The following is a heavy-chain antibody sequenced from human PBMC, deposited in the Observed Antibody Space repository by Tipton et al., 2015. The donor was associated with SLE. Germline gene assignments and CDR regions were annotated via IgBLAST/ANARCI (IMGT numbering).Heavy chain of an antibody. CDR2: IYHSGST. D-gene: IGHD3/OR15-3a*01. V-gene: IGHV4-38-2*02. J-gene: IGHJ4*02. Sequence: TLSLTCAVSGYSISSGYYWGWIRQPPGKGLEWIGSIYHSGSTYYNPSLKSRVTISVDTSKNQFSLKLSSVTAADTAVYYCAREGGLGSPFDYWGQGTLVTVSS. CDR1: GYSISSGYY. CDR3: AREGGLGSPFDY.